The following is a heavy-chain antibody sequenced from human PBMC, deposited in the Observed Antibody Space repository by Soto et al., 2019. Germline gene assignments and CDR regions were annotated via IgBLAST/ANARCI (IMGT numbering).Heavy chain of an antibody. J-gene: IGHJ6*03. CDR2: INHSGST. CDR3: ARGLKGSGMLFNYYYYYYMDV. CDR1: GGSFSGYY. V-gene: IGHV4-34*01. D-gene: IGHD3-10*01. Sequence: SETLSLTCAVYGGSFSGYYWSWIRQPPGKGLEWIGEINHSGSTNYNPSLKSRVTISVDTSKNQFSLKLSSVTAADTAVYYCARGLKGSGMLFNYYYYYYMDVWGKGTTVTVSS.